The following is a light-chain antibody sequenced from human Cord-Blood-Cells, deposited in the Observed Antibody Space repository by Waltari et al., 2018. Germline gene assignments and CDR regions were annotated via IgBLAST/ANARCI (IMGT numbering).Light chain of an antibody. CDR2: EVS. CDR3: SSYAGSNNLV. V-gene: IGLV2-8*01. Sequence: QSALTQPPSASVAPGQSVTIACTGPSSDVGCYIYVSCYQQHPAKGPKLRIYEVSKRPSGVPDRFSGSKSGNTASLTVSGLQAEDEADYYCSSYAGSNNLVFGGGPKLTVL. CDR1: SSDVGCYIY. J-gene: IGLJ2*01.